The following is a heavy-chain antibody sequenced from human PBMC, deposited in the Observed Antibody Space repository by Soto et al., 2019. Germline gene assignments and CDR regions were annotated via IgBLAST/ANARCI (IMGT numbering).Heavy chain of an antibody. Sequence: QVQLVQSGADVKKTGASVKVSCKASGYTFTNYNINWVRQAPGRGLEWMGWISAYNGNTYYAQKFQDRVTMTTDTSTSTVYMELRSLRSDDTALYYCARQLATAFDYWGQGTLVTVSS. D-gene: IGHD6-13*01. CDR2: ISAYNGNT. V-gene: IGHV1-18*01. CDR1: GYTFTNYN. J-gene: IGHJ4*02. CDR3: ARQLATAFDY.